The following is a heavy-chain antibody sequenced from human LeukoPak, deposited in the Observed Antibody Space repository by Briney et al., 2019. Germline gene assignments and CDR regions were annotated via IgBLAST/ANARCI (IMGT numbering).Heavy chain of an antibody. D-gene: IGHD3-16*01. CDR2: IYHSGST. J-gene: IGHJ6*03. Sequence: SETLSLTCTVSGDSISTSKSYWGWIRQPPLKGLEWIGSIYHSGSTYYNPSLKSRVTISVDTSKNQFSLKLSSVTAADTAVYYCAREEGEILHYYYMDVWGKGTTVTVSS. CDR3: AREEGEILHYYYMDV. V-gene: IGHV4-39*07. CDR1: GDSISTSKSY.